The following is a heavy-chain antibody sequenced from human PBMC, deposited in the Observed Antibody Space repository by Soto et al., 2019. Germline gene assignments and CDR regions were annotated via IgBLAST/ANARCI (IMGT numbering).Heavy chain of an antibody. CDR2: INPSGGST. CDR1: GYTFTSYY. J-gene: IGHJ3*02. D-gene: IGHD3-3*01. V-gene: IGHV1-46*03. CDR3: ARDSLRFLALGEDAFDI. Sequence: SVKVSCKTSGYTFTSYYMHWVRQAPGQGLEWMGIINPSGGSTSYAQKFQGRVTMTRDTSTSTVYMELSSLRSEDTAVYDCARDSLRFLALGEDAFDIWGQGTMVTVSS.